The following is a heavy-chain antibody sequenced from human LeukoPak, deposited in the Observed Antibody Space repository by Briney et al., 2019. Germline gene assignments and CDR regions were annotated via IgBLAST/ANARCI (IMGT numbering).Heavy chain of an antibody. D-gene: IGHD3-3*01. J-gene: IGHJ4*02. V-gene: IGHV4-34*01. CDR2: INHSGST. CDR3: ARGITLFGVVLDY. CDR1: GGSFSGYY. Sequence: SETLSLTCAVYGGSFSGYYWSWIRQPPGKGLEWIGEINHSGSTNYNPSLKSRVTISVDTSKNQFSLKLSSVTAADTAVYYCARGITLFGVVLDYWGQGTLVTVSS.